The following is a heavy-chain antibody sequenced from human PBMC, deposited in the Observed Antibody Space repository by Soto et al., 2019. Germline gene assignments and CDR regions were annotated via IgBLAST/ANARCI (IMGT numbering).Heavy chain of an antibody. V-gene: IGHV3-30*18. CDR3: AKDLYQVYPAAFDI. Sequence: GGSLRLSCAASGFTFSSYGMHWVRQAPGKGLEWVAVISYDGSNKYYADSVKGRFTISRDNSKNTLYLQMNSLRAEDTAVYYCAKDLYQVYPAAFDIWGQGTMVTVSS. D-gene: IGHD1-20*01. CDR1: GFTFSSYG. J-gene: IGHJ3*02. CDR2: ISYDGSNK.